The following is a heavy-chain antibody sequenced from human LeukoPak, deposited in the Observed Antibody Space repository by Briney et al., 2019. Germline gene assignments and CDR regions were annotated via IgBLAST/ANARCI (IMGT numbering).Heavy chain of an antibody. V-gene: IGHV5-51*01. CDR2: IYPGDSDT. Sequence: GESLKISCKGSGYSFTSYRIGWVRQMPGKGLEWMGIIYPGDSDTRYSPSFQGQVTISADKSISTAYLQWSSLKASDTAMYYCASLVEMATGSFDYWGQGTLVTVSS. J-gene: IGHJ4*02. D-gene: IGHD5-24*01. CDR3: ASLVEMATGSFDY. CDR1: GYSFTSYR.